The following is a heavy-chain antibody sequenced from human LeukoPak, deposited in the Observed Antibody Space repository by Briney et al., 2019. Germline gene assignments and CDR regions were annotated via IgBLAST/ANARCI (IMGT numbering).Heavy chain of an antibody. J-gene: IGHJ4*02. CDR2: IYGGGTT. CDR1: GFTVSSNY. CDR3: ARGIVATIQDY. D-gene: IGHD5-12*01. V-gene: IGHV3-66*01. Sequence: PGGSLRLSCAASGFTVSSNYMSWVHQAPGKGLEWVSVIYGGGTTNYADSVKGRFTISRDNSKNTLYLQMNSLRADDTAVYYCARGIVATIQDYWGQGTLVTVSS.